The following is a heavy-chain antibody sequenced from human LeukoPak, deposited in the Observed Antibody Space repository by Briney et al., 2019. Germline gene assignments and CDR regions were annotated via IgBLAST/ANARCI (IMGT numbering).Heavy chain of an antibody. J-gene: IGHJ4*02. CDR2: ISAYNGIT. Sequence: ASVKVSCKASGYTFTSYGISWGRQAPGQGLEWMGWISAYNGITNYAQKLQGRVTMTTDTFTSTAYMELRSLSSDDTAVVYCARDAMFDYGDYGDFDYWGQGTLVTVSS. CDR3: ARDAMFDYGDYGDFDY. CDR1: GYTFTSYG. V-gene: IGHV1-18*01. D-gene: IGHD4-17*01.